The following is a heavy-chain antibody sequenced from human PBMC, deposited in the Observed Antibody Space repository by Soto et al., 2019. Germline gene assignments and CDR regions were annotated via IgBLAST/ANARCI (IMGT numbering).Heavy chain of an antibody. J-gene: IGHJ6*03. V-gene: IGHV4-4*02. D-gene: IGHD4-17*01. CDR2: IYHSGST. CDR1: SGSISSSNW. Sequence: QVQLQESGPGLVKPSGTLSLTCAVSSGSISSSNWWSWVRQPPGKGLEWIGEIYHSGSTNYNPSLKSRVTISVDKSKNQFSLKLSSVTAADTAVYYCARKGYGDYYYYYMDVWGKGTTVTVSS. CDR3: ARKGYGDYYYYYMDV.